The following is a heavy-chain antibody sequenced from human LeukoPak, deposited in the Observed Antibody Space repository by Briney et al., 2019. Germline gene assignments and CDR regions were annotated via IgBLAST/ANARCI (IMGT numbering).Heavy chain of an antibody. CDR3: ARDRYYYDSSGQIDY. V-gene: IGHV1-2*06. Sequence: ASVKVSCKASGGTFSSYAISWVRQAPGQGLEWMGRINPNSGGTNYAQKFQGRVTMTRDTSISTAYMELSRLRSDDTAVYYCARDRYYYDSSGQIDYWGQGTLVTVSS. CDR2: INPNSGGT. D-gene: IGHD3-22*01. CDR1: GGTFSSYA. J-gene: IGHJ4*02.